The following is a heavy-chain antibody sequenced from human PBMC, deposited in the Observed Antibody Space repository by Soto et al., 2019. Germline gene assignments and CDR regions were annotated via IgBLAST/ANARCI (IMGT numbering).Heavy chain of an antibody. D-gene: IGHD2-15*01. CDR2: IYYSGST. Sequence: SETLSLTCTVSGGSISSYYWSWIRQPPGKGLEWIGYIYYSGSTNYNPSLKSRVTISVDTSKNQFSLKLSSVTAADTAVYYCARLYCSGGSCYPEAYYYGMDVWGQGTTVTVSS. V-gene: IGHV4-59*08. CDR1: GGSISSYY. CDR3: ARLYCSGGSCYPEAYYYGMDV. J-gene: IGHJ6*02.